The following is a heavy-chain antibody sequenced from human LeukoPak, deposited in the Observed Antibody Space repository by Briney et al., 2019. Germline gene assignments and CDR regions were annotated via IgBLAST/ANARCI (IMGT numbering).Heavy chain of an antibody. J-gene: IGHJ4*03. CDR2: IRYDGSNK. V-gene: IGHV3-30*02. D-gene: IGHD2-2*01. Sequence: PGGSLRLSCAASGFTSSSYGMHWVRQAPGKGLEWVAFIRYDGSNKYYADSVKGRFTISRDNSKNTLYLQMNSLRAEDTAVYYCAKVSVVVPAAQSAPDYWGQGTTVTVSS. CDR1: GFTSSSYG. CDR3: AKVSVVVPAAQSAPDY.